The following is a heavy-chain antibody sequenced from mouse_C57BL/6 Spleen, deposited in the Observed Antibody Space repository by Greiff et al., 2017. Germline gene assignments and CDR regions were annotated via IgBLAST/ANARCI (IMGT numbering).Heavy chain of an antibody. CDR3: ARAGRGLRRGYYYAMDY. V-gene: IGHV1-85*01. J-gene: IGHJ2*01. CDR2: IYPRDGST. Sequence: VQLQQSGPELVKPGASVKLSCKASGYTFTSYDINWVKQRPGQGLEWIGWIYPRDGSTKYNEKFKGKATLTVDTSSSTAYMELHSLTSEASAVYFCARAGRGLRRGYYYAMDYWGQGTTLTVSS. D-gene: IGHD1-1*02. CDR1: GYTFTSYD.